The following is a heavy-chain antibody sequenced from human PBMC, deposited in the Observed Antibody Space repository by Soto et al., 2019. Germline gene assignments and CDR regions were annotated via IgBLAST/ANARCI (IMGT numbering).Heavy chain of an antibody. CDR2: IYSGGTT. CDR1: GFSVGTTY. CDR3: ARHCSGGNCFDY. J-gene: IGHJ4*02. Sequence: GGSLSLSCEASGFSVGTTYMSWIRQAPGKGLEWVSVIYSGGTTYYADSVKGRFTISRDSSENTLYLQMNSLRAEDTAVYYCARHCSGGNCFDYWGPGTLVTVSS. D-gene: IGHD2-15*01. V-gene: IGHV3-66*04.